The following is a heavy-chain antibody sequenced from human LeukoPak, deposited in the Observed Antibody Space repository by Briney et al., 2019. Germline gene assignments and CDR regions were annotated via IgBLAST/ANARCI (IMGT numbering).Heavy chain of an antibody. V-gene: IGHV3-23*01. D-gene: IGHD2-2*01. CDR3: AKSYNNYCSSTSCYSYYFDY. J-gene: IGHJ4*02. CDR2: ISGSGGST. CDR1: GFTFSSYA. Sequence: GGSLRLSCAASGFTFSSYAMIWVRQAPGKGLEWVSAISGSGGSTYYADSVKGRFTISRDNSKNTLYLQMNSLRAEDTAVYYCAKSYNNYCSSTSCYSYYFDYWGQGTLVTVSS.